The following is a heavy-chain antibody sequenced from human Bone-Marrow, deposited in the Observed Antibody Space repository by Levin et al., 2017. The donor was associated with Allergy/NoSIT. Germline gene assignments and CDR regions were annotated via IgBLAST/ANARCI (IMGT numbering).Heavy chain of an antibody. J-gene: IGHJ4*02. D-gene: IGHD1-7*01. Sequence: KSGGSLRLSCEVSGFTFGDYAMSWFRQAPRKGLEWVGFIRSKAFGGTTEYAASVKGRFTISRVDSNSIAYLEMNSLKTEDTGVYYCTRGLELPDYWGQGTLVTVSS. CDR1: GFTFGDYA. CDR3: TRGLELPDY. V-gene: IGHV3-49*05. CDR2: IRSKAFGGTT.